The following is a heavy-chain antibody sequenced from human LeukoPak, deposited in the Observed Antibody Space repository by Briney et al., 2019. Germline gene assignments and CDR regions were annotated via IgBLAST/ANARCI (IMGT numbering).Heavy chain of an antibody. CDR1: GGSISSYY. CDR2: IYYSGST. J-gene: IGHJ2*01. Sequence: SETLSLTCTVSGGSISSYYWSWIRQPPGKGLEWIGYIYYSGSTNYNPSLKSRVTISVDTPKNQFSLKLSSVTAADTAVYYCARSIAVAGVWYFDLWGRGTLVTVSS. V-gene: IGHV4-59*08. CDR3: ARSIAVAGVWYFDL. D-gene: IGHD6-19*01.